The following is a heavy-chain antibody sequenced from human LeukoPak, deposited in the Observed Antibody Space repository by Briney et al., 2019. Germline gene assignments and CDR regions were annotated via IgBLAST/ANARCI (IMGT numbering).Heavy chain of an antibody. J-gene: IGHJ4*02. CDR1: GGTFSSYA. CDR2: IIPIFGTA. CDR3: ARGGDGYDY. Sequence: VASVKVSCKASGGTFSSYAISWMRQAPGQGLEWMGRIIPIFGTANYAQKFQGRVTITTDESTSIAYMELSSLRSEDTAVYYCARGGDGYDYWGQGTLVTVSS. V-gene: IGHV1-69*05. D-gene: IGHD5-24*01.